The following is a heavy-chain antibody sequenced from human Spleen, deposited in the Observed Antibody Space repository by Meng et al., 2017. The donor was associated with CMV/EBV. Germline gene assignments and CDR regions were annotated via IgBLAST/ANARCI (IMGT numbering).Heavy chain of an antibody. V-gene: IGHV4-31*02. CDR3: ARVGDYTAPYFDS. CDR1: VVSISSANYY. D-gene: IGHD4-11*01. CDR2: IYYSGNT. J-gene: IGHJ4*02. Sequence: SVVSISSANYYWSWIRQHPGKGLEWIGYIYYSGNTYYNPSFKSRVTISVDTSKNQFSLKLSSVTAADTAVYYCARVGDYTAPYFDSWGQGTLVTVSS.